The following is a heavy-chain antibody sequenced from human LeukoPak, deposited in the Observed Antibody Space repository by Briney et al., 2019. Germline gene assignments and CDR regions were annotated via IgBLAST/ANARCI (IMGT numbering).Heavy chain of an antibody. CDR2: INPNSGGT. J-gene: IGHJ3*02. D-gene: IGHD5-24*01. CDR1: GYTFTSYA. V-gene: IGHV1-2*02. CDR3: ARVRRWPTHHHAFDI. Sequence: ASVKVSCKASGYTFTSYAMHWVRQAPGQGLEWMGWINPNSGGTNYAQKFQGRVTTTRDTSISTAYMELSRLRSDDTAVYYCARVRRWPTHHHAFDIWGQGTMVTVSS.